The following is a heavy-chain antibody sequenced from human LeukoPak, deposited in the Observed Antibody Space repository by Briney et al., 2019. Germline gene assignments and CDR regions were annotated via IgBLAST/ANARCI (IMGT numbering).Heavy chain of an antibody. CDR2: INNDGSST. CDR3: VRDLWGDRDSYFDD. D-gene: IGHD2-21*01. Sequence: PRGSLRLSSAAPGFTFSRYWMHSVRQAPGKRLLWAAMINNDGSSTSYPASVEGRFTISRDNATNTLYLQMNSLRAEETAVYYCVRDLWGDRDSYFDDWGQGTLVTVSA. V-gene: IGHV3-74*01. J-gene: IGHJ4*02. CDR1: GFTFSRYW.